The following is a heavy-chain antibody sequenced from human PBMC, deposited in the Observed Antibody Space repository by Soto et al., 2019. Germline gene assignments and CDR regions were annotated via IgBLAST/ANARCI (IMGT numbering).Heavy chain of an antibody. CDR3: ASHPEILVGFDY. J-gene: IGHJ4*02. Sequence: SETLSLTCTVSGGSISSYYWSWIRQPPGKGLEWIGYIYYSGSTNYNPSLKSRVTISVDTSKNQFSLKLSSVTAADTAVYYCASHPEILVGFDYWGQGTLVTVSS. D-gene: IGHD6-6*01. CDR2: IYYSGST. V-gene: IGHV4-59*01. CDR1: GGSISSYY.